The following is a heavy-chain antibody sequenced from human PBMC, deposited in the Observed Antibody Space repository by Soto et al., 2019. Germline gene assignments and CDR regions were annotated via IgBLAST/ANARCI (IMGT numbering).Heavy chain of an antibody. Sequence: QVQLQESGPRLVKPSETESLTCSVSGVPISSTSYFWAWIRQPPGKGLEWIGSTYLDGSISYNPSLESRLTISVDTSKNHFSLTMTSVTASDTALYYCARRGYGLDVWGQGTTVKVSS. D-gene: IGHD6-13*01. CDR3: ARRGYGLDV. J-gene: IGHJ6*02. CDR1: GVPISSTSYF. V-gene: IGHV4-39*01. CDR2: TYLDGSI.